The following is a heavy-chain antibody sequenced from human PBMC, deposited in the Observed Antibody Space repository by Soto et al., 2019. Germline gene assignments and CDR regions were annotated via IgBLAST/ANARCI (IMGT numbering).Heavy chain of an antibody. CDR1: GFTVSSSY. CDR3: ASSRYTGTYSGRFLDY. Sequence: PGGSLRLSCAASGFTVSSSYLTWVRQAPGKGLEWVAILYTGTDTVYADSVKGRFTISRDSSKNTLYLQMHSLRAEDTAMYFCASSRYTGTYSGRFLDYWGQGSMVTVYS. D-gene: IGHD1-26*01. V-gene: IGHV3-53*01. J-gene: IGHJ4*02. CDR2: LYTGTDT.